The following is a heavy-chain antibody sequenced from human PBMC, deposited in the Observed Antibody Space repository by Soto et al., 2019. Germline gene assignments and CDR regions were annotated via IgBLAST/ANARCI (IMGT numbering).Heavy chain of an antibody. J-gene: IGHJ4*02. CDR1: GYTFTSYG. CDR2: ISAYNGNT. Sequence: GASVKVSCKASGYTFTSYGISWVRQAPGQGLEWMGWISAYNGNTNYAQKLQGRVTMTTDTSTSTAYMELRSLRSDDTAVYYCARDWYYYDSSGYSPPFDYWGQGTLVTAPQ. D-gene: IGHD3-22*01. CDR3: ARDWYYYDSSGYSPPFDY. V-gene: IGHV1-18*01.